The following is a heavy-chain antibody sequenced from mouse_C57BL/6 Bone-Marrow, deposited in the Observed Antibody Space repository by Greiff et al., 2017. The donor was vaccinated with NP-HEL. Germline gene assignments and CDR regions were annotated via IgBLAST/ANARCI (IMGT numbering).Heavy chain of an antibody. J-gene: IGHJ2*01. CDR3: TIITTVVAPHFDY. CDR1: GYTFTDYE. V-gene: IGHV1-15*01. Sequence: QVQLQQSGAELVRPGASVTLSCKASGYTFTDYEMHWVKQTPVHGLEWIGAIDPETGGTAYNQKFKGKAILTADKSSSTAYMELRSLTSEDSAVYYGTIITTVVAPHFDYWGQGTTLTVSS. D-gene: IGHD1-1*01. CDR2: IDPETGGT.